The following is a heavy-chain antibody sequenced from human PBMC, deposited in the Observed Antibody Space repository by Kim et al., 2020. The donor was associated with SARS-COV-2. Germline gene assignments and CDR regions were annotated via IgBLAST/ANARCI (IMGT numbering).Heavy chain of an antibody. D-gene: IGHD3-3*01. CDR1: GYTFTSYA. J-gene: IGHJ6*03. CDR2: INTNTGNP. V-gene: IGHV7-4-1*02. CDR3: ARYGPVLRFLEWDPGYMDV. Sequence: ASVKVSCKASGYTFTSYAMNWVRQAPGQGLEWMGWINTNTGNPTYAQGFTGRFVFSLDTSVSTAYLQISSLKAEDTAVYYCARYGPVLRFLEWDPGYMDVWGKGTTVTVSS.